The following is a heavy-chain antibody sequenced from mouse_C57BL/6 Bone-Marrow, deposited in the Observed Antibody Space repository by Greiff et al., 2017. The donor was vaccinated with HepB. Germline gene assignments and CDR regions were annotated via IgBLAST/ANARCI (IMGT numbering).Heavy chain of an antibody. CDR2: IYPGSGNT. V-gene: IGHV1-76*01. CDR3: ASWFAY. Sequence: QVQLQQSGAELVRPGASVKLSCKASGYTFTDYYINWVKQRPGQGLEWIARIYPGSGNTYYNEKFKGKATLTAEKPSSTGYMQLSSLTSEDSAVYFCASWFAYWGQGTLVTVSA. J-gene: IGHJ3*01. CDR1: GYTFTDYY.